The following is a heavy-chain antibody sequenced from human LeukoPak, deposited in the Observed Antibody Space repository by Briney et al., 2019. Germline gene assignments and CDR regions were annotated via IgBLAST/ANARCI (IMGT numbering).Heavy chain of an antibody. J-gene: IGHJ4*02. Sequence: PGGSLRLSCAASGFTFSSYAMSWVRQAPGKGLEWVSVISGSGGSTYYADSVKGRFTISRDNSKNTLYLQMNSLRAEDTAAYFCAKDFWALGGSSDYWGQGTLVTVSS. CDR1: GFTFSSYA. CDR2: ISGSGGST. D-gene: IGHD3-10*01. V-gene: IGHV3-23*01. CDR3: AKDFWALGGSSDY.